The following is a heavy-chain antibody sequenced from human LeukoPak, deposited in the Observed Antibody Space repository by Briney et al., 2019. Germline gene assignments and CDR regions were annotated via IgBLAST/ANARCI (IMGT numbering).Heavy chain of an antibody. D-gene: IGHD2-21*02. CDR3: ARLGGEAYCGADCCPGAFDI. Sequence: SETLSLTCTVSGGSISSRSHYWGWIRQPPGKGLEWIGSIFYSGSTSYNVSLKSRVSISVETSKNRFSLKLSSVTASDTAVYYCARLGGEAYCGADCCPGAFDIWGQGTMVTVSS. CDR1: GGSISSRSHY. CDR2: IFYSGST. V-gene: IGHV4-39*01. J-gene: IGHJ3*02.